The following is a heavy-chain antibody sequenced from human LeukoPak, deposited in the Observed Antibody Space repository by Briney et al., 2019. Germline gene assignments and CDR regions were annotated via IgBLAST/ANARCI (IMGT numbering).Heavy chain of an antibody. CDR3: TKYYGSGSYYGYYYYYYMDV. V-gene: IGHV3-15*01. Sequence: GGSLRLSCAASGFTFSNFGVHWVRQAPGKGLEWVGRIKSKTDGGTTDYAAPVKGRFTISRDDSKNTLYLQMNSLKTEDTAVYYCTKYYGSGSYYGYYYYYYMDVWGKGTTVTVSS. CDR1: GFTFSNFG. D-gene: IGHD3-10*01. CDR2: IKSKTDGGTT. J-gene: IGHJ6*03.